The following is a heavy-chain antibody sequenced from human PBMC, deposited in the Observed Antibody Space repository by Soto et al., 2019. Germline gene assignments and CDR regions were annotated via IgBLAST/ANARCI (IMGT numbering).Heavy chain of an antibody. J-gene: IGHJ3*02. CDR1: GYTFTSYG. CDR3: ARNQVGATASRAFDI. Sequence: ASVKVSCKASGYTFTSYGISWVRRAPGQGLEWMGWISAYNGNTNYAQKLQGRVTMTTDTSTSTAYMELRSLRSDDTAVYYCARNQVGATASRAFDIWGQGTMVTVSS. V-gene: IGHV1-18*01. CDR2: ISAYNGNT. D-gene: IGHD1-26*01.